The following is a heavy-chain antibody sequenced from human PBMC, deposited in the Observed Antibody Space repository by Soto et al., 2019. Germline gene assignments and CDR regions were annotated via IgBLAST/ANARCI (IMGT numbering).Heavy chain of an antibody. Sequence: GGSLRLSCAASGFSFSISPMHWVRQAPGKGPEWVALISYDGTNKFYADSVKGRFTISRDNSKSTLYLQVDGLRPEDAAVYYCARDPKTSGGQHWAFNYFDSWGQGTLVTVSS. CDR1: GFSFSISP. CDR3: ARDPKTSGGQHWAFNYFDS. CDR2: ISYDGTNK. D-gene: IGHD7-27*01. V-gene: IGHV3-30-3*01. J-gene: IGHJ4*02.